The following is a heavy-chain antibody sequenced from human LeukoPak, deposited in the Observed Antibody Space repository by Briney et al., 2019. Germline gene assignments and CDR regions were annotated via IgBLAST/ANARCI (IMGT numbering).Heavy chain of an antibody. CDR1: GYTFTGYC. CDR2: INPNSGGT. Sequence: ASVKVSCKASGYTFTGYCMHWVRQAPGQGLEWMGRINPNSGGTNYAQKFQGRVTMTRDTSISTAYMELSRLRSDDTAVYYCARERAGLPIDYWGQGTLVTVSS. CDR3: ARERAGLPIDY. V-gene: IGHV1-2*06. J-gene: IGHJ4*02. D-gene: IGHD2-15*01.